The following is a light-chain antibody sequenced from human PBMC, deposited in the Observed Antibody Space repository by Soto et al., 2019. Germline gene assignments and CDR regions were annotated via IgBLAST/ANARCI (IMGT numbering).Light chain of an antibody. V-gene: IGKV1-39*01. CDR1: QSISSY. CDR2: TAS. CDR3: QQSYSSPPT. J-gene: IGKJ1*01. Sequence: DIQMTQSPSSLSACVGDRVTITCRASQSISSYLNWYQQKPGTAPKLLIYTASSLQSGVPSRFSGSGYGTDFTLTLSSLQPEDFGTYYCQQSYSSPPTSGKGTKVEIK.